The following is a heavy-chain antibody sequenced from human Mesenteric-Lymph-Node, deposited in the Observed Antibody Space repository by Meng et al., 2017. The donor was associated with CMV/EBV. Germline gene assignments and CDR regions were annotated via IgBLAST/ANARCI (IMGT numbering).Heavy chain of an antibody. CDR1: GYSFTGYG. CDR2: ISAYNDNT. Sequence: ASVKVSCKASGYSFTGYGISWVRQAPGQGLEWMGWISAYNDNTDYAQKFQGRVTMTTDTSTSTAYMELRSLKFDDTAVYYCARACSGGTCYSYFDYWGQGTLVTVSS. V-gene: IGHV1-18*01. J-gene: IGHJ4*02. D-gene: IGHD2-15*01. CDR3: ARACSGGTCYSYFDY.